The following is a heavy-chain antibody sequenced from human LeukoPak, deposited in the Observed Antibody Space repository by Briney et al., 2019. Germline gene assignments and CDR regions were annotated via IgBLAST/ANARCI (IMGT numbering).Heavy chain of an antibody. J-gene: IGHJ4*02. V-gene: IGHV5-51*01. CDR1: GYAFISYW. Sequence: GESLKISCRVSGYAFISYWIGWVRQMPGKGLEWMGIIYPGDSDTRYSPSFQGQVTISADKSISTAYLQWSSLKASDTAMYYCARGHQEECLDYWGQGTLVTVSS. CDR2: IYPGDSDT. D-gene: IGHD3-3*01. CDR3: ARGHQEECLDY.